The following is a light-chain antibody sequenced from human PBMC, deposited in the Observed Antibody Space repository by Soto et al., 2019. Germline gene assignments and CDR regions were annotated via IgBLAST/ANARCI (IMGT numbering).Light chain of an antibody. Sequence: EIVLTQSPGTLSLSPGERATLSCRASQIFSSTSLAWYQQKPGQAPRLLIYGASTRATGLPARFSGSGSGTDFTLTISGLQPDDFATYYCQQYNSYPWTFGQGTKVDIK. CDR2: GAS. CDR1: QIFSSTS. CDR3: QQYNSYPWT. J-gene: IGKJ1*01. V-gene: IGKV3-20*01.